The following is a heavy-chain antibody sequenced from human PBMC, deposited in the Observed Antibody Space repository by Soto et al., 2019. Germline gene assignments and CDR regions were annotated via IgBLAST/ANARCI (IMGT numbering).Heavy chain of an antibody. V-gene: IGHV4-34*01. CDR3: ARILGPFDY. Sequence: SETLSLTCAVYGGSFSGYYWSWIRQPPGKGLEWIGEINHSGSTNYNPSLKSRVTISVDTSKNQFSLKLSSVTAADTAVYYCARILGPFDYWGQGTLVTSPQ. CDR2: INHSGST. CDR1: GGSFSGYY. D-gene: IGHD3-16*01. J-gene: IGHJ4*02.